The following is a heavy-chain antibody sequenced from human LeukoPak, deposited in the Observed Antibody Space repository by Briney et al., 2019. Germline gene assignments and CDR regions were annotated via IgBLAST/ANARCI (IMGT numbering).Heavy chain of an antibody. J-gene: IGHJ6*03. D-gene: IGHD3-3*01. V-gene: IGHV4-38-2*02. CDR2: IYHSGST. CDR3: AREPSSLVGIFGLVMAPYMDV. Sequence: SETLSLTCTVSGYSISSGYYWGWIRQPPGKGLEWIGSIYHSGSTYYNPSLKSRVTISVDTSKNQFSLKLSSVTAADTAVYYCAREPSSLVGIFGLVMAPYMDVWGKGTTVTVSS. CDR1: GYSISSGYY.